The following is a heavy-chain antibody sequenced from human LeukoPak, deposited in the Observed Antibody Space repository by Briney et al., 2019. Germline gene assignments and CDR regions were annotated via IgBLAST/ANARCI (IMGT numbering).Heavy chain of an antibody. CDR3: ATLLCSSTTCYFAY. J-gene: IGHJ4*02. D-gene: IGHD2-2*01. V-gene: IGHV4-4*02. CDR2: IYHSGST. Sequence: KPSETLSLTCAVSGGSISSSNRCSWVRQPPGKGLEWIGEIYHSGSTNYNPSLKSRVTISVDKSKNQFSLKLSSVTAADTAVYYCATLLCSSTTCYFAYWGQGTLVTVSS. CDR1: GGSISSSNR.